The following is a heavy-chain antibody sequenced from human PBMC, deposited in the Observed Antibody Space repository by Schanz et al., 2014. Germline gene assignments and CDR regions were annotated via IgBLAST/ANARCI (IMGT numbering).Heavy chain of an antibody. V-gene: IGHV4-4*07. CDR2: IYTSGAT. CDR1: GDSISNS. J-gene: IGHJ4*02. CDR3: ARGNDIQVWSLDY. Sequence: QVQLQESGPGLVKPSETLSLTCTVSGDSISNSWSWIRRPAGKGLEWIGRIYTSGATNYNPSLKGRLPVSLDTSKNRVSLKLGSVTAADTAVYYCARGNDIQVWSLDYWGQGTLVTVSS. D-gene: IGHD5-18*01.